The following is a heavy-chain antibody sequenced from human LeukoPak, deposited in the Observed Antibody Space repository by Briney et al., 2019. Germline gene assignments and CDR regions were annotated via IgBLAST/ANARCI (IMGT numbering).Heavy chain of an antibody. CDR3: ARGRTTVSTGLDYYYGMDV. CDR2: IIPIFGTA. Sequence: ASVKVSCKASGGTFSSYAISWVRQAPGQGLEWIGGIIPIFGTANYAQKFQGRVTITADESTSTAYMELSSLRSEDTAVYYCARGRTTVSTGLDYYYGMDVWGQGTTVTVSS. J-gene: IGHJ6*02. CDR1: GGTFSSYA. V-gene: IGHV1-69*13. D-gene: IGHD3-9*01.